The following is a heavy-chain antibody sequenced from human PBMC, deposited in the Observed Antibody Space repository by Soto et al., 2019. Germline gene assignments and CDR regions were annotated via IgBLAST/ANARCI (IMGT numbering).Heavy chain of an antibody. Sequence: GGSLRLSCAASGFTFSSYAMSWVRQAPGKGLEWVSAISGSGGSTYYADSVKGRFTISRDNSKNTLYLQMNSLRAEDTAVYYCAKDLVAGTLYNWFDPWGQGTLVTVSS. CDR3: AKDLVAGTLYNWFDP. CDR2: ISGSGGST. D-gene: IGHD6-19*01. V-gene: IGHV3-23*01. J-gene: IGHJ5*02. CDR1: GFTFSSYA.